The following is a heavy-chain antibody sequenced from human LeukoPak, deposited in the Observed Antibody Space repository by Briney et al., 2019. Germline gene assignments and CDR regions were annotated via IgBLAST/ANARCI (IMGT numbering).Heavy chain of an antibody. D-gene: IGHD3-10*01. CDR2: IIPILGIA. J-gene: IGHJ4*02. CDR1: GGTFSSYA. Sequence: SVKVSCKASGGTFSSYAISWVRQAPGQGLEWMGRIIPILGIANYAQKFQGRVTITADKSTSTAYMELSSLRSEDTAEYYCARVSSLAWFGDIDYWGQGTLVTVSS. CDR3: ARVSSLAWFGDIDY. V-gene: IGHV1-69*04.